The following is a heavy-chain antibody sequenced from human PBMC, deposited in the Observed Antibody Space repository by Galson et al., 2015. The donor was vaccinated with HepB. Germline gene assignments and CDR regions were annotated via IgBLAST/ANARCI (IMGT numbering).Heavy chain of an antibody. J-gene: IGHJ5*02. CDR2: IIPILGIA. CDR1: GGTFSSYT. D-gene: IGHD2-2*02. CDR3: ARDLVHCSSTSCYRTPWFDP. V-gene: IGHV1-69*04. Sequence: SVKVSCKASGGTFSSYTISWVRQAPGQGLEWMGRIIPILGIANYAQKFQGRVTITADESTSTAYMELSSLRSEDTAVYYCARDLVHCSSTSCYRTPWFDPWGQGTLVTVSS.